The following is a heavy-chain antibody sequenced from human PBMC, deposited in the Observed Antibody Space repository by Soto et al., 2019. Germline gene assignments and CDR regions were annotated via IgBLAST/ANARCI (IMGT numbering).Heavy chain of an antibody. Sequence: GGSLRLSCAASGFTFDDYGMSWVRQAPGKGLEWVSGINWNGSSTGYADSVKGRFTISRDNAKNSLYLQMNSLRAEDTAVYYCARVGRFTIFGVIIPDAFDIWGQGTMVTVSS. J-gene: IGHJ3*02. CDR1: GFTFDDYG. V-gene: IGHV3-20*04. D-gene: IGHD3-3*01. CDR2: INWNGSST. CDR3: ARVGRFTIFGVIIPDAFDI.